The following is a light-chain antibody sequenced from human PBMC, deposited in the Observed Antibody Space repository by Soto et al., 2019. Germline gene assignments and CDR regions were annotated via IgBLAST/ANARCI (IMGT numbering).Light chain of an antibody. CDR3: QQYNNWPPIT. CDR1: QSVRSG. CDR2: GAS. Sequence: TLSCRASQSVRSGSLAWYQHKPGQAPRLLIYGASSRATDIPDRFSGSGSGTDFTLTISSLQSEDFAVYYCQQYNNWPPITFGQGTRLEIK. J-gene: IGKJ5*01. V-gene: IGKV3D-15*01.